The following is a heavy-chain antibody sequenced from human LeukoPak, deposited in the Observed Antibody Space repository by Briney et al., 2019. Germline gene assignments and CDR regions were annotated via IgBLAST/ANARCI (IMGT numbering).Heavy chain of an antibody. J-gene: IGHJ5*02. Sequence: PGRSLRLSCAASGFTFSSYAMHWVRQAPGKGLEWVAVISYDGSNKYYADSVKGRFTISKDNAKNSLYLQMNSLRAEDTAVYYCARDRGLWFGKNWFDPWGQGTLVTVSS. CDR3: ARDRGLWFGKNWFDP. D-gene: IGHD3-10*01. CDR2: ISYDGSNK. V-gene: IGHV3-30*04. CDR1: GFTFSSYA.